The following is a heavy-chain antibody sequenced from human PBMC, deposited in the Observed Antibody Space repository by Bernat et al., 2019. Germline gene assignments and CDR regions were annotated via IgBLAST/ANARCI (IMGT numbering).Heavy chain of an antibody. CDR1: GFTFSSYG. J-gene: IGHJ4*02. CDR2: ISYDGSDK. CDR3: SKAAEYYGSGSHEY. V-gene: IGHV3-30*18. Sequence: QVQLVESGGGVVQPGRSLRLSCAASGFTFSSYGMHWVRQAPGKGLDWVAVISYDGSDKYYADSVKGRFTISRDNSKSTLYLQMNSLRAEDTAVYYCSKAAEYYGSGSHEYWGQGTLVTVSS. D-gene: IGHD3-10*01.